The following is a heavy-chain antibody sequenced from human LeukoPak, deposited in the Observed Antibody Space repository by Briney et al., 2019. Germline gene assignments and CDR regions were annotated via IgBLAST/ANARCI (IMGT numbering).Heavy chain of an antibody. J-gene: IGHJ4*02. CDR2: FDPEDGET. Sequence: GASVKVSCKVSGYTLTGLSMHWVRQAPGKGLEWMGGFDPEDGETIYAQKFQGRVTMTEDTSTDTAYMELSSLRSEDTAVYYCATDLRGIAAAAPGSFDYWGQGTLVTVSS. V-gene: IGHV1-24*01. D-gene: IGHD6-13*01. CDR1: GYTLTGLS. CDR3: ATDLRGIAAAAPGSFDY.